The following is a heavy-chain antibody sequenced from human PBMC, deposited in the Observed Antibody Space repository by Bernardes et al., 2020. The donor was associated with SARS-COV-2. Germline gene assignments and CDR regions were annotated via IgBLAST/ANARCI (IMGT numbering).Heavy chain of an antibody. Sequence: GGSLRLSCAASGFSVSANYMSWFRQAPGKGLEWVALIYSGGRTNYADSVRGRFTISRDSSKNIYLQLTNLRAEDTAVYYCAMTGYCSDTNCPEFDYWGQGTLVTVSS. V-gene: IGHV3-53*01. CDR1: GFSVSANY. CDR3: AMTGYCSDTNCPEFDY. D-gene: IGHD2-2*03. J-gene: IGHJ4*02. CDR2: IYSGGRT.